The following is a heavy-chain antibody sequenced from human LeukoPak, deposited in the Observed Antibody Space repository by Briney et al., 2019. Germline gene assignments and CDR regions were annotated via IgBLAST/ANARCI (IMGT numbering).Heavy chain of an antibody. D-gene: IGHD6-19*01. CDR1: GFTVSSNH. Sequence: GGSLRLSCAASGFTVSSNHMTWVRRAPGKGLEWVSVIYSGGETSYADSVKGRFTVSRDTSRNILYLQMNSLRADDTAVYFCARGSSTVSAGFYWGQGTLVTVSS. V-gene: IGHV3-53*01. CDR2: IYSGGET. CDR3: ARGSSTVSAGFY. J-gene: IGHJ4*02.